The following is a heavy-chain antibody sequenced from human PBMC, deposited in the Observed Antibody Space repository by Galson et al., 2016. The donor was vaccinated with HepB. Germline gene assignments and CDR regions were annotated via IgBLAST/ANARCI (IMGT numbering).Heavy chain of an antibody. CDR3: AREGRSGSSWYLDY. CDR1: GFTLTSSY. J-gene: IGHJ4*02. Sequence: SAKVSCKASGFTLTSSYSHWARQAPGQGLEWVGIINPSGGSTSYAQKFQGRVTMTRDTSTTTVYMEVNSLRSDDTAVYNGAREGRSGSSWYLDYWGQGTLVTVSS. D-gene: IGHD6-13*01. CDR2: INPSGGST. V-gene: IGHV1-46*01.